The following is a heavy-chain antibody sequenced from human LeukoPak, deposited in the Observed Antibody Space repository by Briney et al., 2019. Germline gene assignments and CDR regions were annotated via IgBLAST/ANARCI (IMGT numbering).Heavy chain of an antibody. J-gene: IGHJ4*02. D-gene: IGHD5-12*01. CDR2: IYSGGST. CDR1: EFSVGSNY. V-gene: IGHV3-66*01. CDR3: ARGPSGYRNT. Sequence: GGSLRLSCAASEFSVGSNYMTWVRQAPGEGVGWVSLIYSGGSTYYADSVKGRFTISRDNSKNTPYLQMNSLRGEDTAVYYCARGPSGYRNTGGQGTLVTVSS.